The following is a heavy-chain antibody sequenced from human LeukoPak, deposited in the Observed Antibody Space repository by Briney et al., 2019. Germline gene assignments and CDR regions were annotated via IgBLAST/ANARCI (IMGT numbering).Heavy chain of an antibody. CDR3: ARDLPAYSNYFPYFDY. CDR2: INPNSGGT. CDR1: GYTFTGYY. V-gene: IGHV1-2*02. Sequence: GASVKVSCKXSGYTFTGYYMHWVRQAPGQGLEWMGWINPNSGGTNYSQKFQGRVTMTRDTSISTAYMELSRLRSDDTAVYYCARDLPAYSNYFPYFDYWGQGTLVTVSS. D-gene: IGHD4-11*01. J-gene: IGHJ4*02.